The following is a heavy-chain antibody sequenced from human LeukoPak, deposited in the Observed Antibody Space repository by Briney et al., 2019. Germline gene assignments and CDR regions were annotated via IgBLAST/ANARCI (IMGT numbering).Heavy chain of an antibody. V-gene: IGHV3-66*01. J-gene: IGHJ1*01. CDR2: IYSGGST. CDR3: ASSGGQLRNQH. CDR1: EFSVGSNY. D-gene: IGHD2-15*01. Sequence: PGGSLRLSCAASEFSVGSNYMTWVRQAPGKGLEWVSLIYSGGSTYYADSVKGRFTISRDNSKNTLYLQMNSLRAEDTAVYYCASSGGQLRNQHWGQGTLVTVSS.